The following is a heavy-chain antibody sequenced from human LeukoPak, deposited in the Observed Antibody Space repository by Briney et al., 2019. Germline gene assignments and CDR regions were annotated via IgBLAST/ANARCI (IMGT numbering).Heavy chain of an antibody. V-gene: IGHV3-7*01. CDR1: GFSFNGDW. Sequence: GGSLRLSCVASGFSFNGDWMTWVRQAPGKGLEWVANVKPDGSQKYYVDSVEGRFTISRDNAEKSLFLQMNSLRAEDTAVYYCVRDGPAFLDFDYWGQGTLVTVSS. D-gene: IGHD2-2*01. CDR3: VRDGPAFLDFDY. CDR2: VKPDGSQK. J-gene: IGHJ4*02.